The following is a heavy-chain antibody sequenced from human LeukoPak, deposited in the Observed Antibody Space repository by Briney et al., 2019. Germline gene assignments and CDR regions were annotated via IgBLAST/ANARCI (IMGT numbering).Heavy chain of an antibody. D-gene: IGHD2-15*01. Sequence: SETLSLTCTVSGGSISSSSYYWGWIRQPPGKGLEWIGSIYYSGSTYYNPSLKSRVTISVDTSKNQFSLKLSSVTAADTAVYYCARVGYCSGGNCYKDYWGQGTLVTVSS. CDR3: ARVGYCSGGNCYKDY. CDR1: GGSISSSSYY. J-gene: IGHJ4*02. CDR2: IYYSGST. V-gene: IGHV4-39*07.